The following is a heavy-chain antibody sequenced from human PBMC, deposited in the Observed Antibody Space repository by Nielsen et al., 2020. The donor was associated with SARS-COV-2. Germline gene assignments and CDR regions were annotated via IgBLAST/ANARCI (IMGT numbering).Heavy chain of an antibody. V-gene: IGHV4-4*02. J-gene: IGHJ5*02. D-gene: IGHD1-26*01. Sequence: SETLSLTCAVSGGSISSSNWWSWARQHPGKGLEWLGEIYRRGNSNYNPSLKSRVTISVDKSKNQFSLRVTSVTAADTAVYYCARLLTDSGSYFRFDPWGLGTLVTVPS. CDR2: IYRRGNS. CDR3: ARLLTDSGSYFRFDP. CDR1: GGSISSSNW.